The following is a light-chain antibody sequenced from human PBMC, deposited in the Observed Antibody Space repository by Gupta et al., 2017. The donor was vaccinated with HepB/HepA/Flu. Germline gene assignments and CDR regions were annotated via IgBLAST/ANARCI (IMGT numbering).Light chain of an antibody. CDR1: QKIDIF. V-gene: IGKV1-39*01. CDR2: AAS. Sequence: DIQMTQFPSSLSAPVGERVTITCRASQKIDIFLAWYKQTPGKAPDLLIYAASTVQNGVPSRFSGSGSGTDFTLTIIGLQPEDFATYYCQQRDNTPSTFGQGTKVEIK. CDR3: QQRDNTPST. J-gene: IGKJ2*01.